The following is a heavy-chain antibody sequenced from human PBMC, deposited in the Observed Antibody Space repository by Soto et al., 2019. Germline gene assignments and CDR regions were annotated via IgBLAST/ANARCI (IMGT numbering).Heavy chain of an antibody. CDR3: ASAVGITIFGVPYDAFDI. J-gene: IGHJ3*02. CDR2: MNPNSGNT. D-gene: IGHD3-3*01. Sequence: GASVKVSCKASGYTFTSYDINWVRQATGQGLEWMGWMNPNSGNTGYAQKFQGRVTMTRNTSISTAYMELSSLRSEDTAVYYCASAVGITIFGVPYDAFDIWGQGTMVTVSS. CDR1: GYTFTSYD. V-gene: IGHV1-8*01.